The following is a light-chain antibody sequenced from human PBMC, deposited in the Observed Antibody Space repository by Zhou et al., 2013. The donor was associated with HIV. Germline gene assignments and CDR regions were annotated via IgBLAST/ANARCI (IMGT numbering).Light chain of an antibody. CDR2: DAS. Sequence: EIVLTQSPGILSLSPGERATLSCRASQSVSSHLVWYQHKAGQGPRLLIYDASNRATGIPARFSGSGSGTDFTLTISSLESEDFAVYYCQQRSRWPLTFGGGTKVEI. V-gene: IGKV3-11*01. CDR1: QSVSSH. CDR3: QQRSRWPLT. J-gene: IGKJ4*01.